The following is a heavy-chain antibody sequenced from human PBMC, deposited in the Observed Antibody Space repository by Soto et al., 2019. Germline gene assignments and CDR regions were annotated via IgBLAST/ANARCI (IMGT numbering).Heavy chain of an antibody. CDR2: IGPTGDT. Sequence: QVQQQQWGARLLKPSETLSLTCAEYGRSMSGYNSSWLRRCPVRGVDWIGEIGPTGDTNYGPVVMSRVSGSVDTAKYEASLRLTQVTAAEIATYLCVRIGVGFGLDIWSVGTTVSV. CDR3: VRIGVGFGLDI. D-gene: IGHD3-10*01. V-gene: IGHV4-34*02. J-gene: IGHJ3*02. CDR1: GRSMSGYN.